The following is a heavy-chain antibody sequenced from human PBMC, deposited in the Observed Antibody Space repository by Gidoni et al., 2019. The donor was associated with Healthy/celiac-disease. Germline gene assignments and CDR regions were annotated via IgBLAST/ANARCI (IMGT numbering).Heavy chain of an antibody. CDR2: ISSSSSTI. CDR3: ARDGSPYYYDSSGPYDY. V-gene: IGHV3-48*02. Sequence: VQLVESGGGLVQPGGSLRLSCAASGFPFSRYSLNWVRQAPGKGLEWVSYISSSSSTIYYADSVKGRFTISRDNAKNSLYLQMNSLRDEDTAVYYCARDGSPYYYDSSGPYDYWGQGTLVTVSS. J-gene: IGHJ4*02. D-gene: IGHD3-22*01. CDR1: GFPFSRYS.